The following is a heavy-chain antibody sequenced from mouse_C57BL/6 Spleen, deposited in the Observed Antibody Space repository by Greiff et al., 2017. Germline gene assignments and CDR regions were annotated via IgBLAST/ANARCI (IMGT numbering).Heavy chain of an antibody. J-gene: IGHJ2*01. CDR3: ARDYYGSSLYYFYY. Sequence: VPLQQPGAELVRPGSSVKLSCKASGYTFPSYWMNWVKQRPIQGLEWIGNIDPSDSETHYNQKFKDKATLTVDKSSSTAYMQLSSLTSEDSAVYYCARDYYGSSLYYFYYWGQGTTLTVSS. V-gene: IGHV1-52*01. CDR2: IDPSDSET. D-gene: IGHD1-1*01. CDR1: GYTFPSYW.